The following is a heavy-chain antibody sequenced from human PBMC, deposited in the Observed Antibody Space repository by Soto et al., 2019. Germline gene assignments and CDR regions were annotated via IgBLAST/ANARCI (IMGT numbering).Heavy chain of an antibody. Sequence: QVQLQESGPGLVKPSGTLSLTCAVSGGSISSSNWWSWVRQPPGKGLEWIGEIYHSGSTNYNPSLKSRVTMSVDKSKNQFSLKLSSVTAADTAVYYWARVTGHYYYGMDVWGQGTTVTVSS. V-gene: IGHV4-4*02. CDR1: GGSISSSNW. CDR3: ARVTGHYYYGMDV. J-gene: IGHJ6*02. D-gene: IGHD3-10*01. CDR2: IYHSGST.